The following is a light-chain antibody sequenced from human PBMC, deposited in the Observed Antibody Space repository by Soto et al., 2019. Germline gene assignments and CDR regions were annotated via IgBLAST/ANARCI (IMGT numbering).Light chain of an antibody. V-gene: IGKV1-39*01. Sequence: DIQMTQSTSTLSASVGDRVTITCRASQSISSWLAWYQQKPGKAPKLLISAASSLQSGVPSRFSGSGSGTDFTLTISSLQPEDFATYYCQQSYSTLTFGPGTKVDI. J-gene: IGKJ3*01. CDR1: QSISSW. CDR3: QQSYSTLT. CDR2: AAS.